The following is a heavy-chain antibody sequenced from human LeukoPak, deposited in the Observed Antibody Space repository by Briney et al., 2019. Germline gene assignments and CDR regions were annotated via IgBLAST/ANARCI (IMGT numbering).Heavy chain of an antibody. J-gene: IGHJ4*02. V-gene: IGHV3-23*01. CDR2: VSGSGGST. Sequence: GGSLRLSCAASGFTFSSYAMSWVRQAPGKGLEWVSAVSGSGGSTYYADSVKGRFTNSRDNSKNTLYLQMNSLRAEDTAVYYCAKARGYSYGDSFDYWGQGTLVTVSS. D-gene: IGHD5-18*01. CDR3: AKARGYSYGDSFDY. CDR1: GFTFSSYA.